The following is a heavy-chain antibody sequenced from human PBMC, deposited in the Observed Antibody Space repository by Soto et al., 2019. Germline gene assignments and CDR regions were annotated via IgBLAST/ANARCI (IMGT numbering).Heavy chain of an antibody. CDR2: ISYDGSNK. Sequence: PGGSLRLSCAASGFTFCSYGMHLVRQAPGKGLEWVAVISYDGSNKYYADSVKGRFTISRDNSKNTLYLQMNSLRAEDTAVYYCAKDPSRRIVGATVFSYWGQGTLVTVSS. CDR3: AKDPSRRIVGATVFSY. V-gene: IGHV3-30*18. CDR1: GFTFCSYG. D-gene: IGHD1-26*01. J-gene: IGHJ4*02.